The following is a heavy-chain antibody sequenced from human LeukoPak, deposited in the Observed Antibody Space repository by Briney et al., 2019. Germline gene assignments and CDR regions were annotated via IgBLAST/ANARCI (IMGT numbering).Heavy chain of an antibody. J-gene: IGHJ4*02. CDR3: ARHSGGPFDS. V-gene: IGHV4-39*01. CDR1: GGSINISNYY. Sequence: PSETLSLTCTVSGGSINISNYYWVWIRQPPAKGLECIGNIHYSGIIFYNPSFKSRVTFSVDTSKNYFSLKLSSVTAADTAVYYCARHSGGPFDSWGQGALVTVSS. CDR2: IHYSGII. D-gene: IGHD3-10*01.